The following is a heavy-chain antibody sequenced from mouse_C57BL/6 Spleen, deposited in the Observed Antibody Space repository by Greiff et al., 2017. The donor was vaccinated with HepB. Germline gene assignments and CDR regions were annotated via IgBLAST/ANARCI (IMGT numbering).Heavy chain of an antibody. CDR1: GFSFNTYA. D-gene: IGHD4-1*01. V-gene: IGHV10-1*01. Sequence: EAGGGLVQPKGSLKLSCAASGFSFNTYAMNWVRQAPGKGLEWVARIRSKSNNYATYYADSVKDRFTISRDDSESMLYLQMNNLKTEDTAMYYCVRHAWGYFDVWGTGTTVTVSS. CDR2: IRSKSNNYAT. J-gene: IGHJ1*03. CDR3: VRHAWGYFDV.